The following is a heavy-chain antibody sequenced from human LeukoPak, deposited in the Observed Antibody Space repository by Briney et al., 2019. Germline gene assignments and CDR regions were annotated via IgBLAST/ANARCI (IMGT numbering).Heavy chain of an antibody. V-gene: IGHV3-21*01. J-gene: IGHJ3*02. Sequence: GGSLRLSCAASGFSISRYWMSWVRQAPGKGLEWVSSISGSSSYINYADSVKGRFTISRDNAQNSLFLQLNSLRAEDTAVYYCARDPYSSGWYKDAFDIWGQGTMVTVSS. CDR1: GFSISRYW. D-gene: IGHD6-19*01. CDR2: ISGSSSYI. CDR3: ARDPYSSGWYKDAFDI.